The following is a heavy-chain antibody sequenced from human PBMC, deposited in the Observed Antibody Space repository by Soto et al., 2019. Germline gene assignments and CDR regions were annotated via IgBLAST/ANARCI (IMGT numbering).Heavy chain of an antibody. CDR2: ISDSGST. D-gene: IGHD3-22*01. V-gene: IGHV3-23*01. CDR3: ATRTGIDYYDSSGYYQPNDY. J-gene: IGHJ4*02. Sequence: GSVRLSCTASGFTFSKYAMSWVRQAPGKGLEWVSTISDSGSTYYAESVKGRLTISRDNSKHTLYLQMNSLRAEDTAVYYCATRTGIDYYDSSGYYQPNDYWGQGTLVTVSS. CDR1: GFTFSKYA.